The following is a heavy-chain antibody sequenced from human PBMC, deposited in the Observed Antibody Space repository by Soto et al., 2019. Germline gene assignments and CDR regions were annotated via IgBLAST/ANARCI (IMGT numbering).Heavy chain of an antibody. CDR3: ALIVGAFDY. Sequence: SGPTLVKPTQTLTLTCTFSGFSLSTSGVGVGWIRQPPGKAREWLALIYLDDDKRYSPSLKSRLTITKDTSKNQVVLTMTNMDPVDTDTYYCALIVGAFDYWGQGTLVTVSS. D-gene: IGHD1-26*01. CDR1: GFSLSTSGVG. J-gene: IGHJ4*02. CDR2: IYLDDDK. V-gene: IGHV2-5*02.